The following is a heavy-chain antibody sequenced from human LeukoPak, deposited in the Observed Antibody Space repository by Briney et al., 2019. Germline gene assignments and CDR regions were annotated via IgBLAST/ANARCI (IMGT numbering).Heavy chain of an antibody. Sequence: GGSLRLSCAASGFTFSSYAMHWVRQAPGKGLEWVAVISYDGSNKYYADSVEGRFTISRDNSKNTLYLQMNSLRAEDTAVYYCARDGDHCSSTSCLGYWGQGTLVTVSS. V-gene: IGHV3-30-3*01. J-gene: IGHJ4*02. CDR1: GFTFSSYA. CDR3: ARDGDHCSSTSCLGY. D-gene: IGHD2-2*01. CDR2: ISYDGSNK.